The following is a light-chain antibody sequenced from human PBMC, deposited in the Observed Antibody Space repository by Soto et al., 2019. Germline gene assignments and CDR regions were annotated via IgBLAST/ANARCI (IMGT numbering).Light chain of an antibody. CDR3: QRYNNWPPLT. V-gene: IGKV3-15*01. J-gene: IGKJ4*01. Sequence: EIGMTQSPATLSVSPGDRATLSCRASQSGSSSLAWYQQIPGQAPRLLIYDASTRATGIPARFGGSGSGTDFTLTISSLQSEDFAVYYCQRYNNWPPLTFGGGTKVELK. CDR1: QSGSSS. CDR2: DAS.